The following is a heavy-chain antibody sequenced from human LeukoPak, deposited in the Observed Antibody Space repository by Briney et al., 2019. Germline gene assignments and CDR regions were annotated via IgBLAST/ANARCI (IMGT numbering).Heavy chain of an antibody. V-gene: IGHV4-59*11. CDR2: VDHSGTT. CDR3: ATRPADSTWYGVLDF. Sequence: SETLSLTCSVSGVSMRGHYWSWIRQPPGKGLEWIGYVDHSGTTNYNPSLESRVTMSVDTSKNQFSLKLSSLTAADTALYYCATRPADSTWYGVLDFWSRGTLVTVSS. J-gene: IGHJ4*02. CDR1: GVSMRGHY. D-gene: IGHD6-13*01.